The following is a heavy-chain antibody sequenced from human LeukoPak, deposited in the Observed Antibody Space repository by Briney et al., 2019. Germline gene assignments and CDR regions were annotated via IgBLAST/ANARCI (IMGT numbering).Heavy chain of an antibody. Sequence: GGSLRLSCAASGFTFSNAWMSWVRQPPGKGLEWVSSIFPSGGEIHYADSVRGRFTISRDNSKSTLSLQMNSLRAEDTAIYYCATYRQVLLPFESWGQGTLVTVSS. D-gene: IGHD2-8*02. V-gene: IGHV3-23*01. CDR1: GFTFSNAW. J-gene: IGHJ4*02. CDR2: IFPSGGEI. CDR3: ATYRQVLLPFES.